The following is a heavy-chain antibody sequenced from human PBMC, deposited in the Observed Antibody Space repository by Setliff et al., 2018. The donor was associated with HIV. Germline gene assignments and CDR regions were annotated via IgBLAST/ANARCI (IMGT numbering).Heavy chain of an antibody. V-gene: IGHV4-61*09. J-gene: IGHJ5*02. CDR3: ARAKTIGVSAVFFDP. CDR1: GGSMNSDSYS. D-gene: IGHD3-3*01. CDR2: IYVGGSV. Sequence: PSETLSLTCTVSGGSMNSDSYSWTWLRQPAGKGPELIGHIYVGGSVIYNPSLASRVTISMVPSKNQFSLDLSSVTAADTAKYYCARAKTIGVSAVFFDPWGHGRPVTVSS.